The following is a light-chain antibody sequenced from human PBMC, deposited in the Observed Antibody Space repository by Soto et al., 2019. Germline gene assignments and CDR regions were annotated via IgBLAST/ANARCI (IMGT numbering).Light chain of an antibody. CDR2: DAS. V-gene: IGKV3-11*01. Sequence: EIVLTQSPATLSLSPGERAALSCRASQSVSSYLAWYQQKPGQAPRLLIYDASNRATGIPAMFSASGSGTDFTLTISSLAPEDFAVYYCQQRSNWPSTFGGGTKVEIK. J-gene: IGKJ4*01. CDR1: QSVSSY. CDR3: QQRSNWPST.